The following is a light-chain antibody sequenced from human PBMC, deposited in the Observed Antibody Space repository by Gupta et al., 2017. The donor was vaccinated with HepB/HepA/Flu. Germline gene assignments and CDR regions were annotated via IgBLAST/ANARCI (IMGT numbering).Light chain of an antibody. CDR1: SSDVGGYNY. CDR2: DVS. V-gene: IGLV2-14*03. CDR3: SSYTISSTLV. Sequence: QSALTHPASVSGSPAQSIPISCTGTSSDVGGYNYVSWYQHHPGKAPKLMIYDVSNRPSGVSNRFSGSKSGNTASLTISVLQADDEADYYCSSYTISSTLVFGGGTKLTVL. J-gene: IGLJ2*01.